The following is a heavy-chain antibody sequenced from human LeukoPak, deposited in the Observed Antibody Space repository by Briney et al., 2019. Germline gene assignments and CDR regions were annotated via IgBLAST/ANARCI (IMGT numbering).Heavy chain of an antibody. J-gene: IGHJ4*02. V-gene: IGHV1-2*02. D-gene: IGHD3-16*02. CDR1: GYTFTDFY. CDR3: ARGGYVWGSYRYYDY. CDR2: INPNSGDT. Sequence: ASVTVSYKASGYTFTDFYMHWVRQAPGQGLEWVGWINPNSGDTNYAQKFQGRVTMTRDTSISTAYMELSRLRSDDTAVYYCARGGYVWGSYRYYDYWGQGTLVTVSS.